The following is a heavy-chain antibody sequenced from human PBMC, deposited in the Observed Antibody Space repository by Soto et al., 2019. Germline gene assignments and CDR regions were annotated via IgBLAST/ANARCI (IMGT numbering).Heavy chain of an antibody. J-gene: IGHJ5*02. CDR2: IKSKTDGGTT. Sequence: GGSLRLSCAASGFTFSNAWMSWVRQAPGKGLEWVGRIKSKTDGGTTDYAAPVKGRFTISRDDSKNTLYLQMNSLKTEDTAVYYCTTDTRLYYDSSGYLNWFDPWGQGTLVTVSS. CDR1: GFTFSNAW. V-gene: IGHV3-15*01. CDR3: TTDTRLYYDSSGYLNWFDP. D-gene: IGHD3-22*01.